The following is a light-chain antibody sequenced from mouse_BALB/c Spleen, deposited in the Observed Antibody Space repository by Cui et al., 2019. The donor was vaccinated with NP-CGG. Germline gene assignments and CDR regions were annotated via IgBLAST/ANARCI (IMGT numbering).Light chain of an antibody. CDR2: GTN. J-gene: IGLJ1*01. CDR1: TGTVTTSNY. CDR3: ALWYSNHWV. V-gene: IGLV1*01. Sequence: QAVVTQESALTPSPGETVTLTCRSSTGTVTTSNYANWVQEKPDQLFTGLIGGTNNRTPGVPARFSGSLIGDKAALTITGAQTEDEAIYFCALWYSNHWVFGGGTKLTVL.